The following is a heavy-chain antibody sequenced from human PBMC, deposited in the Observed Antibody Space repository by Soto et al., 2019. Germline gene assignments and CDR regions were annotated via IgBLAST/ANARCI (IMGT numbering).Heavy chain of an antibody. CDR3: ATGGGAAPGT. CDR1: GGSLRGYS. D-gene: IGHD6-13*01. Sequence: SETLSLTCAVYGGSLRGYSGSWIRQTPGKGLEWIGETDHSGSIKYNPSLESRVSISLDTSRKQFSLKLSSVTAADSAVFYGATGGGAAPGTWGQGTLVTVSS. V-gene: IGHV4-34*01. J-gene: IGHJ4*02. CDR2: TDHSGSI.